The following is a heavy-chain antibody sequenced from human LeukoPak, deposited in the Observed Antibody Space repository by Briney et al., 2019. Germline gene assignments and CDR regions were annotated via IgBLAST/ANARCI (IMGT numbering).Heavy chain of an antibody. CDR2: LHTSGST. CDR3: ARGRVSSSSWHSTYYYYFYMDV. J-gene: IGHJ6*03. CDR1: GGSISSYY. Sequence: SETLSLTCTFSGGSISSYYWSWIRQPAGKGLEWIGRLHTSGSTNYNPSLKSRVTMSVDTSKNQFSLKLSSVTAADTAVYFCARGRVSSSSWHSTYYYYFYMDVWGKGTTVTVSS. D-gene: IGHD6-13*01. V-gene: IGHV4-4*07.